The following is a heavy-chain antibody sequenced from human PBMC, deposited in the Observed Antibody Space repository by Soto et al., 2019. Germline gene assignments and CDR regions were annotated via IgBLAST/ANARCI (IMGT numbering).Heavy chain of an antibody. CDR3: AKENPENYFDY. V-gene: IGHV3-30*18. CDR2: ISYDGSNK. J-gene: IGHJ4*02. CDR1: GFTFSSYG. Sequence: PGGSLRLSCAASGFTFSSYGMHWVRQAPGKGLEWVAVISYDGSNKYYADSVKGRFTISRDNSKNTLYLQMNSLRAEDTAVYYCAKENPENYFDYWGQGTLVTVSS.